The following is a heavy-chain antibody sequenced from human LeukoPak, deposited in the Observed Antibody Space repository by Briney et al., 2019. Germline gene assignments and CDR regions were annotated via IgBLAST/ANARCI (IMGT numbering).Heavy chain of an antibody. J-gene: IGHJ4*02. V-gene: IGHV4-34*01. CDR3: ARDRTLGYYDY. CDR1: GGSFSDYF. CDR2: INHSGRT. Sequence: SETLSLTCAVYGGSFSDYFWGWIRQPPGKGLEWIGEINHSGRTYYNPSLKSRVTISVDTSKNQFSLNLSSVTAADTAVYYCARDRTLGYYDYWGQGTLVTVSS. D-gene: IGHD2-15*01.